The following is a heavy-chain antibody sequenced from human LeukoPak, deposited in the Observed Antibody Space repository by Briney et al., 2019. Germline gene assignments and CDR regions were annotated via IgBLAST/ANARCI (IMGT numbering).Heavy chain of an antibody. CDR3: ARAESWRYFDWLPRVGYYYYGMDV. Sequence: ASVKVSCKASGYTFTSYDINWVRQATGQGLEWMGWMNPNSGNTGYAQKFQGRVTMTRNTSISTAYMELSSLRSEDTAVYYCARAESWRYFDWLPRVGYYYYGMDVWGQGTTVTVSS. CDR1: GYTFTSYD. V-gene: IGHV1-8*01. J-gene: IGHJ6*02. D-gene: IGHD3-9*01. CDR2: MNPNSGNT.